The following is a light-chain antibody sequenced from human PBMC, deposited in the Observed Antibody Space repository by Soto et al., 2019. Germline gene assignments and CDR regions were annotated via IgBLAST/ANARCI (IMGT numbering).Light chain of an antibody. V-gene: IGLV1-44*01. CDR2: SNN. CDR3: GAWDDSLNGVV. CDR1: SSNIGSNT. Sequence: QSVLTQPPSASGTPGQRVTISCSGSSSNIGSNTINWYQQLPGTAPKLLIYSNNQRPSGVPDRFSGSKSGTSASLAISGLQSEAEADYYCGAWDDSLNGVVFGGGTKVTVL. J-gene: IGLJ2*01.